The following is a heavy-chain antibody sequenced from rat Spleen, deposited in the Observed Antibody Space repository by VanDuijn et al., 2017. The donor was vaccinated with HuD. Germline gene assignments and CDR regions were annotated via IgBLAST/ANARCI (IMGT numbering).Heavy chain of an antibody. CDR2: ITNASGRT. D-gene: IGHD1-11*01. Sequence: EVKLVESGGGLVQPGRSLKLSCAASGFTFSDYYMAWIRQAPTKGLEWVASITNASGRTYYPDSVKGRFTISRDTAQNTLYLQMNSLRSEDTATYYCARRHYGYTDYFDYWGQGVMVTVSS. J-gene: IGHJ2*01. CDR3: ARRHYGYTDYFDY. CDR1: GFTFSDYY. V-gene: IGHV5-25*01.